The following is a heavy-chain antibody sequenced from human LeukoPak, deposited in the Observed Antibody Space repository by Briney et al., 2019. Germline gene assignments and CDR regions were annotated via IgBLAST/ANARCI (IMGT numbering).Heavy chain of an antibody. CDR3: ARANVAVAGTLFEN. V-gene: IGHV3-53*01. D-gene: IGHD6-19*01. CDR2: IYSGGST. CDR1: GFTVSSNY. Sequence: GGSLRLSCAASGFTVSSNYMSWVRQAPGKGLEWVSVIYSGGSTYYADSVKGRFTISRDNSKNTLYLQMNSPRAEDTAVYHCARANVAVAGTLFENWGQGTLVTVSS. J-gene: IGHJ4*02.